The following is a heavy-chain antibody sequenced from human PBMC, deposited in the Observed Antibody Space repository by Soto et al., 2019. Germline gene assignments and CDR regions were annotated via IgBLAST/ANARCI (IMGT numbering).Heavy chain of an antibody. V-gene: IGHV4-59*12. CDR2: IYYSGST. J-gene: IGHJ5*02. CDR1: GGYISSYY. D-gene: IGHD2-2*01. Sequence: SETLCLTCTVSGGYISSYYGSWMRQPPGKGLEWIGYIYYSGSTNYNPSLKSRVTISVDTSKNQFSLKLSSVTAADTAVYYCARVTTSAGYCSSTSCYFNWFDPWGQGTLVTVS. CDR3: ARVTTSAGYCSSTSCYFNWFDP.